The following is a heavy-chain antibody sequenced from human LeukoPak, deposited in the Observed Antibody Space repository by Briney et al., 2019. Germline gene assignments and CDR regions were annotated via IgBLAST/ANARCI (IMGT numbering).Heavy chain of an antibody. Sequence: SETLSLTCTVSGASINNYYFTWVRQPAGKGLEWIGRIHSGGTTNYNPSFMSRLTLSVDTSKNQFSLKLTSVTAADTAVYYCARLYYFESSGYYYTFDSWGQGTLVTVSS. CDR2: IHSGGTT. J-gene: IGHJ4*02. CDR1: GASINNYY. CDR3: ARLYYFESSGYYYTFDS. D-gene: IGHD3-22*01. V-gene: IGHV4-4*07.